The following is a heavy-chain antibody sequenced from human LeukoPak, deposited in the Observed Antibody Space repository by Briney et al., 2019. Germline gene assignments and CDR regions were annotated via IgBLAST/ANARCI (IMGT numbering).Heavy chain of an antibody. V-gene: IGHV3-23*01. CDR2: ISGSGGNT. CDR3: AKMGLVVPAAIYMDV. Sequence: GGSLRLSCAASGFTFSSYAMSWVRQAPGKGLEWVSTISGSGGNTYYADSVKGRLTISRDNSKNTLYLQMNSLRAEDTAVYYCAKMGLVVPAAIYMDVWGKGTTVTVSS. J-gene: IGHJ6*03. CDR1: GFTFSSYA. D-gene: IGHD2-2*01.